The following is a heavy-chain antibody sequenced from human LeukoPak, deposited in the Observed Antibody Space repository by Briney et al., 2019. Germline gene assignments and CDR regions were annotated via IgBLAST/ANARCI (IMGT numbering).Heavy chain of an antibody. D-gene: IGHD2-8*02. V-gene: IGHV4-59*02. Sequence: PSETLSLTCTVSGGSVSSYFWTWMRQSPGKGLEWIGYIYYGGSTNYNPSLKSRVTISVDTSKNQFSLKLSSVTSADTAVYYCARDTGNYFDYWGQGTLVTVSS. CDR3: ARDTGNYFDY. J-gene: IGHJ4*02. CDR2: IYYGGST. CDR1: GGSVSSYF.